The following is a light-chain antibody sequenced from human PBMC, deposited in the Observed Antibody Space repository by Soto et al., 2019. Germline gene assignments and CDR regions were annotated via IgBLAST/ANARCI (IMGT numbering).Light chain of an antibody. CDR1: QSVSSSY. CDR2: GAS. V-gene: IGKV3-20*01. J-gene: IGKJ1*01. Sequence: EIVLTQSPGTLSLSPGERATLSCRASQSVSSSYLAWYQQKPVQAPRLLLYGASSRATGIPDRFSGSGSGPDFTLTISRREPEDFAVYYCQQYGSSPWTFGKGNKVEIK. CDR3: QQYGSSPWT.